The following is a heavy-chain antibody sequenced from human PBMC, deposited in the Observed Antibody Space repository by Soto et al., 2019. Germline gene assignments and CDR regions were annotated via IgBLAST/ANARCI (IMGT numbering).Heavy chain of an antibody. CDR3: GRAGSGGIIDS. CDR1: GYTFTGYG. J-gene: IGHJ3*01. Sequence: QVQLVQSGAEVKKPGASVKVSCNTSGYTFTGYGINWVRQAPGQGLEWMGWISVFNGNIKYGKNMRGRFVMTTDTSTSTAYMELTSLRSDDLAVYLCGRAGSGGIIDSWCQGTML. CDR2: ISVFNGNI. D-gene: IGHD2-15*01. V-gene: IGHV1-18*03.